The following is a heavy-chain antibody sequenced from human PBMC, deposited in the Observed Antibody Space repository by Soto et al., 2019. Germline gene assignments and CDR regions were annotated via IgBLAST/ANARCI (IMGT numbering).Heavy chain of an antibody. CDR1: GFTFSSYG. CDR3: AREIGTGYYYYGMDV. D-gene: IGHD3-9*01. Sequence: QVQLVESGGGVVQPGRSLRLSCAASGFTFSSYGMHWVRQAPGKGLEWVAVIWYDGSNKYYADSVKGRFTISRDNSKNTLYLQMNSLRAEDTAVYYCAREIGTGYYYYGMDVWGQGTTVTVSS. V-gene: IGHV3-33*01. J-gene: IGHJ6*02. CDR2: IWYDGSNK.